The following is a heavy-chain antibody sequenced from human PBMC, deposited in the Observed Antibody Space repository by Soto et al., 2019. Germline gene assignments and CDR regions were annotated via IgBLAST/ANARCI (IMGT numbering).Heavy chain of an antibody. CDR3: ARTYSPFDY. Sequence: SETLSLTCTVSGGSISSYYWSWIRQPPGKGLEWIGYIYYSGSTNYNPSLKSRVTISVDTSKNQFSLKPSSVTAADTAVYYCARTYSPFDYWGQGTLVTVSS. CDR2: IYYSGST. J-gene: IGHJ4*02. D-gene: IGHD6-13*01. V-gene: IGHV4-59*01. CDR1: GGSISSYY.